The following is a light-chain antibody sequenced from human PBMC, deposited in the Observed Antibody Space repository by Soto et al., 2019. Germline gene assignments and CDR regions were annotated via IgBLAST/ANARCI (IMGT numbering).Light chain of an antibody. Sequence: QSALTQPASVSGSPGQSITISGTGTSSDVGGYNYVSWYQQHPGKAPKLMIYDVSNRPSGVSNRFSGSKSGNTASLTISGLEAENEADFYCSSYTSSTTVVFGGGTKLTVL. V-gene: IGLV2-14*01. CDR2: DVS. J-gene: IGLJ2*01. CDR3: SSYTSSTTVV. CDR1: SSDVGGYNY.